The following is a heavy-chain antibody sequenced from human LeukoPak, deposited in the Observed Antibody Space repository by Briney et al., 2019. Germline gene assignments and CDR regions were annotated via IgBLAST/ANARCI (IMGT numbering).Heavy chain of an antibody. J-gene: IGHJ4*02. Sequence: SETLSLTCTVSGGSISSGSYYWSWIRQPAGKGLEWIGRIYTSGSTNYNPSLKSRVTISVDTSKNQFALKLTSVTAADTAVYYCARGKYSSGWFLDYWGQGTLVIVSS. CDR2: IYTSGST. CDR3: ARGKYSSGWFLDY. D-gene: IGHD6-19*01. CDR1: GGSISSGSYY. V-gene: IGHV4-61*02.